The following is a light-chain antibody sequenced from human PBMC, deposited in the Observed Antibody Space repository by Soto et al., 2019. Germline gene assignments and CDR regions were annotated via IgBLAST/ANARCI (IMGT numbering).Light chain of an antibody. CDR2: LGS. V-gene: IGKV2-28*01. Sequence: DIVMTQSPLSLTVTARDPAAISFRSSQSLLHSNGYNYLDWYLQKPGQSPQLLIYLGSNRASGVPDRFSGSGSGTDFTLKISRVEAEDVGVYYCMQALQTPRTFGQGTRLENK. J-gene: IGKJ5*01. CDR3: MQALQTPRT. CDR1: QSLLHSNGYNY.